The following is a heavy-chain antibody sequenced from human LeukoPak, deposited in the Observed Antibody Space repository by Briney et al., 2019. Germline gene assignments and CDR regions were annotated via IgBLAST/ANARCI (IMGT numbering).Heavy chain of an antibody. CDR1: GGSISSSSYY. CDR2: IYYSGST. J-gene: IGHJ5*02. D-gene: IGHD6-19*01. CDR3: ARGIAVAGIPAFDP. V-gene: IGHV4-61*01. Sequence: SETLSLTCTVSGGSISSSSYYWSWIRQPPGKGLEWIGYIYYSGSTNYNPSLKSRVTISVDTSKNQFSLKLSSVTAADTAVYYCARGIAVAGIPAFDPWGQGTLVTVSS.